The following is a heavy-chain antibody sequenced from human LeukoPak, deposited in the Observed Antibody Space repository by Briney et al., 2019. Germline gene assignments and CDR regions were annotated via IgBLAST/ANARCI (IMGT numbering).Heavy chain of an antibody. CDR1: GGSISSYY. J-gene: IGHJ6*02. CDR2: IYTSGST. CDR3: ARGEYDILTGYYISDYYYGMDV. D-gene: IGHD3-9*01. V-gene: IGHV4-4*07. Sequence: SETLSLTCTVSGGSISSYYWSWIRQPAGKGLEWIGRIYTSGSTNYNPFLKSRVTMSVDTSKNQFSLKLSSVTAADTAVYYCARGEYDILTGYYISDYYYGMDVWGQGTTVTVSS.